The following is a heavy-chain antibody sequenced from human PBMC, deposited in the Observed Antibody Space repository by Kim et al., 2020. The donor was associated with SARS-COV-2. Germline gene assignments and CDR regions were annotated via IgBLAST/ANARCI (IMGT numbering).Heavy chain of an antibody. CDR3: ARDGYCSGGSCPREDY. J-gene: IGHJ4*02. V-gene: IGHV3-21*01. D-gene: IGHD2-15*01. Sequence: SVKDRFNLSRDNAKNSLYLQMNSRRAEDTAVYYCARDGYCSGGSCPREDYWGQGTLVTVSS.